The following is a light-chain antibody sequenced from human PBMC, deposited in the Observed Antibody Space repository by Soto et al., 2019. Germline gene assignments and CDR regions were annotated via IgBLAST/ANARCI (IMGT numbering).Light chain of an antibody. CDR2: EVS. CDR3: SSYTTSTTRII. CDR1: SSDVGGYNY. Sequence: QSALTQPASVSGSPGQSITISCTGTSSDVGGYNYVSWYQQHPGKAPKLMIYEVSNRPSGVSNRFSGSKSGNTASLTISGLQAEDEADYYCSSYTTSTTRIIFGGGTKVPS. J-gene: IGLJ2*01. V-gene: IGLV2-14*01.